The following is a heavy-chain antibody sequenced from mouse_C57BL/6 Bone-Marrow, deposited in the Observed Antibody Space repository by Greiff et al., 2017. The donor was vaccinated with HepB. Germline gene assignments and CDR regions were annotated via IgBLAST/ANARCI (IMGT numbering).Heavy chain of an antibody. CDR2: IWSDGST. V-gene: IGHV2-6*02. J-gene: IGHJ4*01. CDR1: GFSFTSYG. CDR3: ARRGDPYYAMDY. D-gene: IGHD2-13*01. Sequence: VQLQQSGPGLVAPSQSLSITCTVSGFSFTSYGVHWVRQPPGKGLEWLVVIWSDGSTTYNSALKSRLSISKDNSKSQVFLKMNSRQTDDTAMYYCARRGDPYYAMDYWGQGTSVTVSS.